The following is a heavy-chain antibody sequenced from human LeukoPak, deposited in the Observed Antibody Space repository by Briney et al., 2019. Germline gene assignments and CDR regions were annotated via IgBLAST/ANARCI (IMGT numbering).Heavy chain of an antibody. Sequence: SETLSLTCTVSGCSISSISYHWGWIRQPPGKGLEWIGTIYYSGSTYYNPSLKSRITISVDTSKNQFSLKLSSVTAAVTAVYYCARHSGYTYGPVDYWGQGTLVTVSS. CDR3: ARHSGYTYGPVDY. V-gene: IGHV4-39*01. J-gene: IGHJ4*02. CDR2: IYYSGST. D-gene: IGHD5-18*01. CDR1: GCSISSISYH.